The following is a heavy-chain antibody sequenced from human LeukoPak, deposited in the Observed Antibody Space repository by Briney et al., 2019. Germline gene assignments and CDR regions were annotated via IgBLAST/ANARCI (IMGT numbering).Heavy chain of an antibody. D-gene: IGHD3-22*01. CDR3: ARDLPLDYYDSSGYYYQHDY. Sequence: ASVKVSCKASGGTLSSYAISWVRQAPGQGLEWMGWISAYNGNTNYAQKLQGRVTMTTDTSTSTAYMELRSLRSDDTAVYYCARDLPLDYYDSSGYYYQHDYWGQGTLVTVSS. CDR1: GGTLSSYA. CDR2: ISAYNGNT. J-gene: IGHJ4*02. V-gene: IGHV1-18*01.